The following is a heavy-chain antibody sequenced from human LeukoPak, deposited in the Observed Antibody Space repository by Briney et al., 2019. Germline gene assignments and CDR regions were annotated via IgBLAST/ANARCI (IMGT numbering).Heavy chain of an antibody. CDR3: ARAPYGSGNWFDP. D-gene: IGHD3-10*01. J-gene: IGHJ5*02. V-gene: IGHV1-2*04. CDR2: INPNSGGT. Sequence: GASVTVSCKASGYTFTGYYMHWVRQAPGQGLEWMGWINPNSGGTNYAQKFQGWVTMTRDTSISTAYMELSRLRSDDTAVYYCARAPYGSGNWFDPWGQGTLVTVSS. CDR1: GYTFTGYY.